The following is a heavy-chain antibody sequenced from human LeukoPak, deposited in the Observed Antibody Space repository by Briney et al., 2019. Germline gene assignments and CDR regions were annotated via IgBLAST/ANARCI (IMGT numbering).Heavy chain of an antibody. V-gene: IGHV1-58*02. J-gene: IGHJ3*02. CDR2: IVVGSGNT. CDR1: GFTFTSSA. D-gene: IGHD3-22*01. Sequence: GASVKVSCKASGFTFTSSAMQWVRQARGPRLEWIGWIVVGSGNTNYAQKFQERVTITRDMSTSTAYMELSSLRSEDTAVYYCAAVAVVITDAFDIWGQGTMVTVSS. CDR3: AAVAVVITDAFDI.